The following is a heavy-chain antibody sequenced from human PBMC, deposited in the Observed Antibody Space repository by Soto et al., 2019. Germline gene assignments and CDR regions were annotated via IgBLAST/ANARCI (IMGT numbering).Heavy chain of an antibody. CDR3: ACGAAAGTSFDYYYGMDV. CDR2: FSAYNGNT. Sequence: QVQLVQSGAEVKKPGASVKVSCKASGYTFTSYGISWVRQAPGQGLEWMGGFSAYNGNTNYAQKLQGRVTMTTDTSTSTAYMELRSLRADDTAVYYCACGAAAGTSFDYYYGMDVWGQGTTVTVSS. D-gene: IGHD6-13*01. V-gene: IGHV1-18*01. CDR1: GYTFTSYG. J-gene: IGHJ6*02.